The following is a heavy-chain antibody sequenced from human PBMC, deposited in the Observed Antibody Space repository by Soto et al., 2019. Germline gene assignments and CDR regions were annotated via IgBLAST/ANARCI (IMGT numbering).Heavy chain of an antibody. Sequence: EVQLVESGGGLVQPGGSLRLSCAASEFTFNNYWMHWVRQVPGKGLEWVSRINTDGSTTNYADSVMGRFTISRDNADNTVYLQMHSLRAEDTAVYYWARGIDLKYGVDVWGQGATVTVSS. CDR3: ARGIDLKYGVDV. CDR1: EFTFNNYW. CDR2: INTDGSTT. V-gene: IGHV3-74*01. J-gene: IGHJ6*02. D-gene: IGHD2-15*01.